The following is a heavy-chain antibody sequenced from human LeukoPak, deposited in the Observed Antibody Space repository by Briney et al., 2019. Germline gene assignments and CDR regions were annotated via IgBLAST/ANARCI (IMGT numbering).Heavy chain of an antibody. Sequence: PSETLSLTCTVSGGSISSYYWSWIRQPPGKGLEWIGYIYYSGSTNYNPSLKSRVTISVDTSKNQFSLKRSAVTAADTAVYYCARGTISPPNFDYWGQGTLVTVSS. J-gene: IGHJ4*02. V-gene: IGHV4-59*08. CDR2: IYYSGST. CDR3: ARGTISPPNFDY. CDR1: GGSISSYY. D-gene: IGHD2-2*01.